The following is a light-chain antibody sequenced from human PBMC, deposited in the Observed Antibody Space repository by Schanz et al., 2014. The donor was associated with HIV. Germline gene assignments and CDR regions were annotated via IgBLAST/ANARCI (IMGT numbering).Light chain of an antibody. CDR2: GNS. Sequence: QSVMNQPPSASGTPGQRVTISCSGSSSNIGVNPVNWYQQVPGTAPKLLIYGNSNRPSGVPDRFSGSKSGTSASLAITGLQAEDEADYYCQSYDSSLSGVVFGGGTKLTVL. CDR1: SSNIGVNP. J-gene: IGLJ2*01. CDR3: QSYDSSLSGVV. V-gene: IGLV1-40*01.